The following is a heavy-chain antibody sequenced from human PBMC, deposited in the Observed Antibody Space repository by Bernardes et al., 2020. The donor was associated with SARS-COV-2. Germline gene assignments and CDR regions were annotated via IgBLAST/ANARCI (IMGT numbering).Heavy chain of an antibody. CDR2: MSYSGIT. CDR3: ASAPNENFFDY. J-gene: IGHJ4*02. Sequence: SETLSLTCVVSGGSISSTIYYWGWIRQPPGKGPEWIGSMSYSGITYYNPSLKSRVTMSLDTSKNQFSLKLSSVTAADTAVFYCASAPNENFFDYWGQGTLVTVSS. CDR1: GGSISSTIYY. V-gene: IGHV4-39*01.